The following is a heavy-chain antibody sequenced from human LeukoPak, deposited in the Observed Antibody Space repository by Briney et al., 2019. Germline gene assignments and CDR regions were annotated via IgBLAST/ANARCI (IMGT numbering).Heavy chain of an antibody. CDR2: ISGSGGST. Sequence: GGSLRLSCAASGFAFSTYAMSWVRQASGKGLEWVSGISGSGGSTYYADSVMGRFTVSRDNSKNTLHLQMNSLRAEDTAVYYCAKYYCSSANCYSDYWGQGTLVTVSS. CDR3: AKYYCSSANCYSDY. CDR1: GFAFSTYA. J-gene: IGHJ4*02. D-gene: IGHD2-2*02. V-gene: IGHV3-23*01.